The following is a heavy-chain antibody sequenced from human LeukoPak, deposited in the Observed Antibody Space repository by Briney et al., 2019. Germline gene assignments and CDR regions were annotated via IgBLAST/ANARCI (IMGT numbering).Heavy chain of an antibody. CDR3: ARESGGSFDY. D-gene: IGHD1-26*01. J-gene: IGHJ4*02. Sequence: SETLSLTCTVSGGSISSYYWSWIRQPPGKGLEWIGYIYYSGSTNYNPSLKSRVTISIDTSKNKFSLKLGSVTAADTAVYYCARESGGSFDYWGQGTLVTVST. CDR2: IYYSGST. CDR1: GGSISSYY. V-gene: IGHV4-59*01.